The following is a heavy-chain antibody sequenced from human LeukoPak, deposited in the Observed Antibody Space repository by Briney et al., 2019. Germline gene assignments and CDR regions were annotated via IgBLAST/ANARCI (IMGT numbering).Heavy chain of an antibody. V-gene: IGHV4-34*01. J-gene: IGHJ4*02. Sequence: SETLSLTCAVYGGSFSGYYWSWIRQPPGKGLEWIGEINHSGSTNYNPSLKSRVTISVDTSKNQFSLKLSSVTAADTAVYYCARHKYYYGSGSYYNTLYYFDYWGQGTLVTVSS. CDR2: INHSGST. CDR3: ARHKYYYGSGSYYNTLYYFDY. CDR1: GGSFSGYY. D-gene: IGHD3-10*01.